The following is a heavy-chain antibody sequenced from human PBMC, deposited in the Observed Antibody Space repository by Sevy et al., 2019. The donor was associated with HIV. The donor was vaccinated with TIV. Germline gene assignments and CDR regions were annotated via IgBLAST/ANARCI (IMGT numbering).Heavy chain of an antibody. J-gene: IGHJ6*02. D-gene: IGHD2-8*01. V-gene: IGHV3-30*02. Sequence: VGSLRLSCAASGFTFSTYDMHWVRQAPGKGLEWVAYIRYDGSNKYYGDSVRGRFTISRDNSKSTLYVQLNSLRAEDTAVYYCARGRKTTQEWLEELDYYYGMDVWGQGTSVTVSS. CDR1: GFTFSTYD. CDR2: IRYDGSNK. CDR3: ARGRKTTQEWLEELDYYYGMDV.